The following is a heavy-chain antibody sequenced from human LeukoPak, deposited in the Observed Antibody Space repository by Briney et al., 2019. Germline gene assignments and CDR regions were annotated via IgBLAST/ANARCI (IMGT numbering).Heavy chain of an antibody. V-gene: IGHV4-59*01. CDR3: ARGRVSSSTWYSTYYYYFYMDV. D-gene: IGHD1-1*01. CDR2: VDHTGST. Sequence: PSETLSLTCCVSDDSITMYYWTWIRQPPGKGLEWIGYVDHTGSTNFNPSLNGRVSISRDTTKDLFSLRLRSVTAADTAVYFCARGRVSSSTWYSTYYYYFYMDVWGKGTRVTVSS. J-gene: IGHJ6*03. CDR1: DDSITMYY.